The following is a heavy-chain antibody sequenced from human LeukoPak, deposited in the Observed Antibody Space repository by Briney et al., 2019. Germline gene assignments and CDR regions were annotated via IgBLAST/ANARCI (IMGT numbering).Heavy chain of an antibody. Sequence: GSLRLSCAASGFTFSNYWMHWVRQAPGKGLVWVSRINSDGINTSYADSVKGRFTISRDNAKNTLNLQMNSLRAEDTAVFYCAKDRDDYVWGSYLGAFDIWGQGTMVTVSS. J-gene: IGHJ3*02. CDR1: GFTFSNYW. V-gene: IGHV3-74*01. CDR3: AKDRDDYVWGSYLGAFDI. CDR2: INSDGINT. D-gene: IGHD3-16*01.